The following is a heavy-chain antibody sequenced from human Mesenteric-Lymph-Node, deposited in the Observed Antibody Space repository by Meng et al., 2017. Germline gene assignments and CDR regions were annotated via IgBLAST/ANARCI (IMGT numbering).Heavy chain of an antibody. Sequence: GESLKISCTVSDYSISSGYYWGWIRQAPGKGLEWLSYITSSGNTIYYADSVKGRFTISRDNTKNSLYLQMNSLSAEDTAVYYCARDSQRGYSSGWYDYWGQGTLVTVSS. CDR3: ARDSQRGYSSGWYDY. J-gene: IGHJ4*02. V-gene: IGHV3-11*01. CDR1: DYSISSGYY. D-gene: IGHD6-19*01. CDR2: ITSSGNTI.